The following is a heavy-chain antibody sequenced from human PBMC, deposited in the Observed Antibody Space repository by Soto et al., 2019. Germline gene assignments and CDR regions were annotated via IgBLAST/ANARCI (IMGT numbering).Heavy chain of an antibody. D-gene: IGHD4-17*01. CDR1: GGSISSGDYY. CDR3: ASIPHDYAGNAGDY. J-gene: IGHJ4*02. Sequence: SETLSLTCTVSGGSISSGDYYWSWIRQPPGKGLEWIGYIYYSGSTYYNPSLKSRVTISVDTSKNQFSLKLSSVTAADTAVYYCASIPHDYAGNAGDYWGQGTLVTVSS. CDR2: IYYSGST. V-gene: IGHV4-30-4*01.